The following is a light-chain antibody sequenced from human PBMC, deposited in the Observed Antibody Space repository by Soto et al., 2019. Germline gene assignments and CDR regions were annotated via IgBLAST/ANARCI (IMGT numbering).Light chain of an antibody. V-gene: IGKV3-20*01. CDR2: GAS. J-gene: IGKJ3*01. CDR1: QNVASNY. CDR3: HYYGTSLLA. Sequence: ESVLTQSPGTLSLSLGERATLSCRASQNVASNYLAWYQQIPGQAPRLLIYGASSRATDIPDRFSASGSGTDFTLTISRLEPEDSAVYYCHYYGTSLLAFGPGTKVDIK.